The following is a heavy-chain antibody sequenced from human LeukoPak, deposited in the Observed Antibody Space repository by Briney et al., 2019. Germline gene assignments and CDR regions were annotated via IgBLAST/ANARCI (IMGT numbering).Heavy chain of an antibody. J-gene: IGHJ4*02. CDR1: GFTFTNAW. Sequence: AGGSLRLSCAASGFTFTNAWMSWVRQAPGKGLEWVANIKQDGSEKYYVDSVKGRFTISRDNAKNSLYLQMNSLRAEDTAVYYCARGTAGYSSSWTTPFDYWGQGTLVTVSS. D-gene: IGHD6-13*01. CDR3: ARGTAGYSSSWTTPFDY. V-gene: IGHV3-7*01. CDR2: IKQDGSEK.